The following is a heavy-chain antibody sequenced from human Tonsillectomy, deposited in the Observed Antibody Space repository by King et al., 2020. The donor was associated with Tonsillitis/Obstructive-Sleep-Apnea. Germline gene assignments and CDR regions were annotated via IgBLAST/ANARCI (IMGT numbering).Heavy chain of an antibody. CDR1: GGSFSGYY. V-gene: IGHV4-34*01. CDR2: INHSGST. D-gene: IGHD3-10*01. J-gene: IGHJ3*02. CDR3: ARGRPGSAFDI. Sequence: VQLQQWGAGLLKPSEPLSLTCAVYGGSFSGYYWSWIRQPPGKGLEWIGEINHSGSTNYNPSLKSRVTISVDTSKNQFSLKLSSVTAADTAVYYCARGRPGSAFDIWGQGTMVTVSS.